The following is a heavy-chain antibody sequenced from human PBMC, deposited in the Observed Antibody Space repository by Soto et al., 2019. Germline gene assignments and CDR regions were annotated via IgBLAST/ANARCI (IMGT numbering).Heavy chain of an antibody. CDR2: ISGSGGST. J-gene: IGHJ6*02. Sequence: GGSLRLSCAASVFTFSSYAMSWVRQAPGKGLEWVSAISGSGGSTYYADSVKGRFTISRDNSKNTLYLQMNSLRAEDTAVYYCAKDGPSIAARYYGMDVWGQGTTVTVSS. V-gene: IGHV3-23*01. CDR3: AKDGPSIAARYYGMDV. CDR1: VFTFSSYA. D-gene: IGHD6-6*01.